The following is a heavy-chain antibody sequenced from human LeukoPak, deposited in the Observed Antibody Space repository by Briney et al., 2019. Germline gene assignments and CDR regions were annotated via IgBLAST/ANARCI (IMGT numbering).Heavy chain of an antibody. D-gene: IGHD3-16*01. Sequence: PGGSLRLSCAASGFTFSAYEMNWVRQAPGKGLEWVSAISGSGASTYYADSVRGRFTISRDNSKNTLYLQMNSLRAEDTAVYSCVKDRLISSPHNWFDPWGQGTLVTVSS. J-gene: IGHJ5*02. V-gene: IGHV3-23*01. CDR2: ISGSGAST. CDR1: GFTFSAYE. CDR3: VKDRLISSPHNWFDP.